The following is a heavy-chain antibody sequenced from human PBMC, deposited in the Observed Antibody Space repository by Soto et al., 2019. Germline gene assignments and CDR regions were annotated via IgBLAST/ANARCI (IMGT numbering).Heavy chain of an antibody. Sequence: QVLLVQSGAEVKKPGSSVRVSCKTSGGTFSSFAISWVRLAPGQGLEWMGVIVPMFAAPTYAQKFQGRVSITADESTRTAYMELSRLRSDDTAVYYCARDRVMRGNAYYYGMDVWDQGTTVTVSS. J-gene: IGHJ6*02. CDR3: ARDRVMRGNAYYYGMDV. CDR2: IVPMFAAP. V-gene: IGHV1-69*12. CDR1: GGTFSSFA. D-gene: IGHD2-21*01.